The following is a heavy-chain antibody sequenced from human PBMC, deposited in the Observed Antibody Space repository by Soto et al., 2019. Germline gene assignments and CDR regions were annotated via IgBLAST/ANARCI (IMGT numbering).Heavy chain of an antibody. CDR3: ARDQGYCSSTSCGRYGMDV. D-gene: IGHD2-2*01. V-gene: IGHV1-69*13. Sequence: SVKVSCKASGGTFSSYAISWVRQAPGQGLEWMGGIIPIFGTANYAQKFQGRVTITADESTSTAYMELSSLRSEDTAVYYCARDQGYCSSTSCGRYGMDVWGQGTTVTVSS. CDR2: IIPIFGTA. J-gene: IGHJ6*02. CDR1: GGTFSSYA.